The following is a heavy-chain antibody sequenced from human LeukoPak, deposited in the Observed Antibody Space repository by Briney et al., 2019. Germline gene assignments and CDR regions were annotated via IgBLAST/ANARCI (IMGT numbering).Heavy chain of an antibody. Sequence: SETLSLTCAVYGGSFSGYYWSWIRQPPGKGLEWIGSIYYSGSTYYNPSLKSRVTISVDTSKNQFSLKLSSVTAADTAVYYCARYCSGGSCSRFDYWGQGTLVTVSS. CDR3: ARYCSGGSCSRFDY. CDR1: GGSFSGYY. J-gene: IGHJ4*02. CDR2: IYYSGST. V-gene: IGHV4-34*01. D-gene: IGHD2-15*01.